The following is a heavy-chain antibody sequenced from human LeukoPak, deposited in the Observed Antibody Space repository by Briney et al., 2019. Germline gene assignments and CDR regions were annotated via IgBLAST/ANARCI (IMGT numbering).Heavy chain of an antibody. V-gene: IGHV4-59*01. D-gene: IGHD6-13*01. Sequence: SETLSLTCTVSGGSISSYYWSWIRQPPGKGLEWIGYIYYSGSTNYNPSPKSRVTISVDTSKNQFSLKLSSVTAADTAVYYCASSSAAGLITFDYWGQGTLVTVSS. CDR2: IYYSGST. J-gene: IGHJ4*02. CDR3: ASSSAAGLITFDY. CDR1: GGSISSYY.